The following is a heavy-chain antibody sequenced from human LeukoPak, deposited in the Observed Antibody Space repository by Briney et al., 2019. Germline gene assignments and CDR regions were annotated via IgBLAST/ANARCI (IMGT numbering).Heavy chain of an antibody. D-gene: IGHD3-10*01. J-gene: IGHJ4*02. Sequence: GGSLRLSCAASGFTFSSYAMSWVRQAPGKGLEWVSAISGSGGSTYYADSVKGRFTISRDNAKNSLYLQMSSLRAEDTAVYYCARPTYYYGSGIYYLVDYWGQGTLVTVSS. CDR1: GFTFSSYA. CDR2: ISGSGGST. CDR3: ARPTYYYGSGIYYLVDY. V-gene: IGHV3-23*01.